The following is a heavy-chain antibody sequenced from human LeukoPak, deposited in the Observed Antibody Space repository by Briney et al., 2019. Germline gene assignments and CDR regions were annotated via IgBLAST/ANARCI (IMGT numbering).Heavy chain of an antibody. Sequence: ASVNVTCKASGYTFTGYYMHWVRPAPGQGLEWMGWINPNSGDTNYAQKFQGRVTMTRDTSISTAYMELSRLTSDDTAVFYCARGRLGSGSQYDAFDIWGQGTMVTVSS. D-gene: IGHD3-10*01. J-gene: IGHJ3*02. CDR2: INPNSGDT. CDR3: ARGRLGSGSQYDAFDI. CDR1: GYTFTGYY. V-gene: IGHV1-2*02.